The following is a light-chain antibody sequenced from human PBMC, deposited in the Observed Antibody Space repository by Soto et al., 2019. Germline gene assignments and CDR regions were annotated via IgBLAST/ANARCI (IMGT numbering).Light chain of an antibody. CDR1: QGIRND. V-gene: IGKV1-17*02. CDR2: AAS. Sequence: DIQMTQSPSSLSASVGDGVTITCRASQGIRNDLGWFQQKLGKAPKRLISAASSLRSGVPSRFSGSGSGTEFTLTISNLQPEDFATYSCLHQHSFPPWTFGQGTK. CDR3: LHQHSFPPWT. J-gene: IGKJ1*01.